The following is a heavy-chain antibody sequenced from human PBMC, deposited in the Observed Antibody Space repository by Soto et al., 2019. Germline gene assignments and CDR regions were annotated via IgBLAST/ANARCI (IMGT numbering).Heavy chain of an antibody. CDR3: ALKTTAPKAFDY. Sequence: KESGPTLVKPTQTLTLTCTFSGLSLRTRGVGVAWIRQTPGKALDWLALIYWDDDPRYRSSLRSRLTITKDTSKSQVVLTMTNMEPVDTGTYYCALKTTAPKAFDYWGQGSLVTVSS. CDR2: IYWDDDP. V-gene: IGHV2-5*02. CDR1: GLSLRTRGVG. J-gene: IGHJ4*02. D-gene: IGHD1-1*01.